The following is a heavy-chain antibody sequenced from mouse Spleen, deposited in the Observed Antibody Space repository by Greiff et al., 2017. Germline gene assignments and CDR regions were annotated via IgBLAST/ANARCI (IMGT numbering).Heavy chain of an antibody. D-gene: IGHD2-12*01. CDR3: ARDYEGDWYFDV. V-gene: IGHV3-1*01. Sequence: EVKLVESGPGMVKPSQSLSLTCTVTGYSITSGYDWHWIRHFPGNKLEWMGYISYSGSTNYNPSLKSRISITHDTSKNHFFLKLNSVTTEDTATYYCARDYEGDWYFDVWGTGTTVTVSS. CDR1: GYSITSGYD. J-gene: IGHJ1*03. CDR2: ISYSGST.